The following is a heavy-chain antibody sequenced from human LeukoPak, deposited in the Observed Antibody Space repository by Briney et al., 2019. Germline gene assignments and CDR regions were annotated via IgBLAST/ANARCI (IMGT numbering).Heavy chain of an antibody. CDR2: ISDSGNT. CDR3: ARQSSIWNDGTNTDFNS. CDR1: GFTLSSYA. D-gene: IGHD1-1*01. V-gene: IGHV3-23*01. Sequence: GGSLRLSCAASGFTLSSYAMSWVRQAPGKGLEWVSAISDSGNTYHADSVEGRFTISRDNARNSLYLQMNSLRAEDTAVYYCARQSSIWNDGTNTDFNSWGQGTLVTVSS. J-gene: IGHJ4*02.